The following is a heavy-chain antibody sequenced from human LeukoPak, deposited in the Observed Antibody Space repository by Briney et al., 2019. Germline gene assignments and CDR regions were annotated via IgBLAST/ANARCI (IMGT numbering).Heavy chain of an antibody. D-gene: IGHD2/OR15-2a*01. Sequence: PGGSLRLSCAASGFTFSSYAMHWVRQAPGKGLEWVAVISYDGSNKYYADSVKGRFTISRGNPKNTLYAQMNSLRAEDTAVYYCARDPNITPDYWGQGTLVTVSS. V-gene: IGHV3-30*04. J-gene: IGHJ4*02. CDR1: GFTFSSYA. CDR3: ARDPNITPDY. CDR2: ISYDGSNK.